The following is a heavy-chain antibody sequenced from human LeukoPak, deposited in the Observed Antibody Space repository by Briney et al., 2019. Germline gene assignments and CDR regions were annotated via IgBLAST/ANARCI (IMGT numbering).Heavy chain of an antibody. V-gene: IGHV3-30-3*01. D-gene: IGHD5-12*01. CDR3: ARPVEMATIDGGAFDY. J-gene: IGHJ4*02. CDR2: ISYGGSNK. Sequence: PGGSLRLSCAASGFTFSSYAMHWVRQAPGKGLEWVAVISYGGSNKYYADSVKGRFTISRDNSKNTLYLQMNSLRAEDTAVYYCARPVEMATIDGGAFDYWGQGTLVTVSS. CDR1: GFTFSSYA.